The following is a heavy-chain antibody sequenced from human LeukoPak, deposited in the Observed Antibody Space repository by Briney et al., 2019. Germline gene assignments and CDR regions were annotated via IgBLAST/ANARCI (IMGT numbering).Heavy chain of an antibody. CDR1: GGSISSSSYY. V-gene: IGHV4-39*01. CDR2: IYYSGST. CDR3: ARVNVGNWFDP. J-gene: IGHJ5*02. Sequence: SETLSLTCTVSGGSISSSSYYWGWIRQPPGKGLEWIGSIYYSGSTYYNPSLKSRVTISVDTSKNQFSLQLNSVTPDDTAIYYCARVNVGNWFDPWGQGTLVTVSS. D-gene: IGHD1-26*01.